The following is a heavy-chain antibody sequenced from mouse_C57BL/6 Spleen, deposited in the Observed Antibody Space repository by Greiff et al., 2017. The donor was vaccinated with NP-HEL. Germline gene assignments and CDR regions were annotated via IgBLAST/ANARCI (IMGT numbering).Heavy chain of an antibody. CDR2: IYPGSGNT. CDR1: GYTFTDYY. J-gene: IGHJ4*01. CDR3: ARLGDVGYAMDY. V-gene: IGHV1-76*01. Sequence: VQLQQSGAELVRPGASVKLSCKASGYTFTDYYINWVKQRPGQGLEWIARIYPGSGNTYSNEKFKGKATLTAEKSSSTAYMQRSSLTSEDSAVYFCARLGDVGYAMDYWGQGTSVTVSS.